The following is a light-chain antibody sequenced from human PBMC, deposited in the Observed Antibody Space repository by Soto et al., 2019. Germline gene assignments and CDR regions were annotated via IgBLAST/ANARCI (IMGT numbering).Light chain of an antibody. V-gene: IGLV2-14*01. CDR3: SSYTSSSTRV. J-gene: IGLJ1*01. Sequence: QSALTQPASASGSPGQSITISCTGTSSDVGGYNYVSWYQQHPGKAPKLMIYEVSNRPSGVSNRFSGSKSGSTASLTISGLQAEDEADYYCSSYTSSSTRVFGTGTKLTVL. CDR2: EVS. CDR1: SSDVGGYNY.